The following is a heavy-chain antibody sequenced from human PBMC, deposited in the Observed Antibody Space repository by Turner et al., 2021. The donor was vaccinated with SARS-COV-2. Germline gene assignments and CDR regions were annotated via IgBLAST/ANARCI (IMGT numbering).Heavy chain of an antibody. V-gene: IGHV3-23*01. CDR2: VSGLGDTR. D-gene: IGHD7-27*01. Sequence: SCAASGFTFNTYAMSWVRQAPGKGLVWVSVVSGLGDTRFYADSVRGRFTISRDNTKNRVYLKMNSLRPDDTALYYCVRDRPRPGDRDALDIWGQGTMVTVSS. CDR1: GFTFNTYA. J-gene: IGHJ3*02. CDR3: VRDRPRPGDRDALDI.